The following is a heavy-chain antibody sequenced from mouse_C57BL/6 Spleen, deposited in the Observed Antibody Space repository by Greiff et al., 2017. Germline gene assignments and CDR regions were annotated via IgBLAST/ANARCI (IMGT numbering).Heavy chain of an antibody. V-gene: IGHV1-63*01. D-gene: IGHD1-1*01. CDR3: ARYYYGSPFAY. CDR2: ISPGGGYT. J-gene: IGHJ3*01. Sequence: QVQLKQSGAELVRPGTSVKMSCKASGYPFTNFWIGWAKQRPGHGLECIGDISPGGGYTNYNEKFKGKATLTADKSSSTAYMQFSSLTSEDSAIYYCARYYYGSPFAYWGQGTLVTVSA. CDR1: GYPFTNFW.